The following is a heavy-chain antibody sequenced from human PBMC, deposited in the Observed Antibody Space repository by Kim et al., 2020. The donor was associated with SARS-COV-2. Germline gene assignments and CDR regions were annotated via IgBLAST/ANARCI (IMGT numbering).Heavy chain of an antibody. J-gene: IGHJ4*02. CDR1: GFTFSTYA. V-gene: IGHV3-30*04. CDR3: AREGYASGTIGDFDY. CDR2: TSSDGNVR. D-gene: IGHD3-16*01. Sequence: GGSLRLSCLASGFTFSTYAMTWVRQAPGKGLEWVAVTSSDGNVRYYADSVKGRFTISRANSKNTLYLQMNSLSAEDTAMYYCAREGYASGTIGDFDYWDQGTLVTVSS.